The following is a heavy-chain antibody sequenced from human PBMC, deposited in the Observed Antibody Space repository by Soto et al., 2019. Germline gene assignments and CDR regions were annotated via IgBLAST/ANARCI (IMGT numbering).Heavy chain of an antibody. Sequence: EVQLVESGGGLIKPGGSLRLSCAASGFTFSNAWMSWVRQAPGKGLEWVGRIKSRINGGTTDYAAPVKGRFTISRDDSKNTLYLQMNSLRTEDTAVYYCTTDDPINGSWGQGTLVTVSS. CDR3: TTDDPINGS. CDR2: IKSRINGGTT. V-gene: IGHV3-15*01. J-gene: IGHJ5*02. CDR1: GFTFSNAW. D-gene: IGHD2-8*01.